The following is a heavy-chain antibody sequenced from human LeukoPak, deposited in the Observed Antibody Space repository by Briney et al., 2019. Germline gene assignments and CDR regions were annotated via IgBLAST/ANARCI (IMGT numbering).Heavy chain of an antibody. D-gene: IGHD4-23*01. CDR1: GFSFSDYF. CDR3: ARGFDGGNPLDTFDI. Sequence: GGSLRLFCAASGFSFSDYFMGGSRQAPGKGLEWISYISSSGSDIYNADSLKGRFTISRDNAENSLYLQMNSLRDEDTAVYYCARGFDGGNPLDTFDIWGQGTMVTVSS. J-gene: IGHJ3*02. V-gene: IGHV3-11*01. CDR2: ISSSGSDI.